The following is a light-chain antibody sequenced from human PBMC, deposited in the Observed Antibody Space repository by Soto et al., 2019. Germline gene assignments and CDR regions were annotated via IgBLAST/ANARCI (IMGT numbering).Light chain of an antibody. Sequence: EIVMTQSPATLSVSPGERATLSCRASQSVSSNLAWYQQKPGQAPRLLIYGASTRATGIPARFSGSGSGTEFTLTISSLQSEDFATYYCQQLYSYPIPFGQGTRLDIK. J-gene: IGKJ5*01. CDR3: QQLYSYPIP. V-gene: IGKV3-15*01. CDR1: QSVSSN. CDR2: GAS.